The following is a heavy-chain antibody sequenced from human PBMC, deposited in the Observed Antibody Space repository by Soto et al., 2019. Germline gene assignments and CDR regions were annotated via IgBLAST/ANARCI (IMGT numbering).Heavy chain of an antibody. J-gene: IGHJ6*02. CDR2: IIPIFGTA. D-gene: IGHD4-17*01. CDR1: GGTFSSYA. V-gene: IGHV1-69*01. Sequence: QVQLVQSGAEVKKPGSSVKVSCKASGGTFSSYAISWVRQAPGQGLEWMGGIIPIFGTANYAQKFQGRVTINADESTSTAYMELSSLRSEDTAVYYCARRAKDIHGDYLNPIYYYGMDVWGQGTTVTVSS. CDR3: ARRAKDIHGDYLNPIYYYGMDV.